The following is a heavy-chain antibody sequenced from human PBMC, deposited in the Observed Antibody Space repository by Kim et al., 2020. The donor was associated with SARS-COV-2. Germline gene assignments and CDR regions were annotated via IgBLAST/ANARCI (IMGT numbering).Heavy chain of an antibody. CDR1: GGSFSGYY. J-gene: IGHJ4*02. V-gene: IGHV4-34*01. CDR2: INHSGST. D-gene: IGHD2-21*02. Sequence: SETLSLTCAVYGGSFSGYYWSWIRQPPGKGLEWIGEINHSGSTNYNPSLKSRVTISVDTSKNQFSLKLSSVTAADTAVYYCARRFSRWRSVVVVTAIPEVRSIDYWGQGTLVTVSS. CDR3: ARRFSRWRSVVVVTAIPEVRSIDY.